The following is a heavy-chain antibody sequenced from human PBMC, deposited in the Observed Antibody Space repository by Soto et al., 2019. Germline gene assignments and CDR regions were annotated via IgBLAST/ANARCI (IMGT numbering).Heavy chain of an antibody. J-gene: IGHJ3*01. CDR1: GYTFSTYY. D-gene: IGHD6-25*01. CDR2: ISGFNGNT. V-gene: IGHV1-18*01. CDR3: ARDDAISGRARAFDG. Sequence: QVRLVKSGTVVTEPGASVKVSCKASGYTFSTYYISWVRQAPGQGLQWLGWISGFNGNTFSPQEGQERVVMTMDTSTTTASMELTSLRAADTAVYYCARDDAISGRARAFDGCGQGTLVIVSS.